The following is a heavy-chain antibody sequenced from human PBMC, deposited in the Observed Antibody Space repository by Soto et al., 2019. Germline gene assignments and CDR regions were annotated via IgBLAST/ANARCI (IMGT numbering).Heavy chain of an antibody. D-gene: IGHD3-3*01. CDR2: INSDGSST. V-gene: IGHV3-74*02. Sequence: EVQLVESGGGLVQPGGSLRLSCAASGFTFSSYWMHWVRQAPGKGLVWVSRINSDGSSTSYADSVKGRFTISRDNAKNSLYLQMNSLSAEDTAVYYCASLVYDDFWSGSNYWGQGTLVTVSS. CDR3: ASLVYDDFWSGSNY. CDR1: GFTFSSYW. J-gene: IGHJ4*02.